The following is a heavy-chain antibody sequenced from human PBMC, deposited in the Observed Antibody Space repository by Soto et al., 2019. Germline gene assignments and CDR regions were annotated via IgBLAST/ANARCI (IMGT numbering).Heavy chain of an antibody. CDR1: GFTFSSYA. J-gene: IGHJ4*02. CDR2: ISGSGGST. Sequence: GGSLRLSCAASGFTFSSYAMSWVRQAPGKGLEWVSAISGSGGSTYYADSVKGRFTISRDNSKNTLYLQMNSLRAEDTAVYYCAKDGKRVIVVVIPDYFDYWGQGTLVTVSS. CDR3: AKDGKRVIVVVIPDYFDY. V-gene: IGHV3-23*01. D-gene: IGHD3-22*01.